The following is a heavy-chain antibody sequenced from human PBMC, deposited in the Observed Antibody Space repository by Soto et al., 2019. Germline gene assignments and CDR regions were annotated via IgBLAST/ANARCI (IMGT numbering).Heavy chain of an antibody. CDR2: FSSSGGGT. J-gene: IGHJ4*02. D-gene: IGHD2-15*01. V-gene: IGHV3-23*01. CDR3: TKANRYCSGANCFTFDY. CDR1: GLNFRNYG. Sequence: PGGSLRLPSTASGLNFRNYGMSWVSQTTGKGLEWVSTFSSSGGGTYYADSVKGRFTISRDNSKNTLYLQMNSLRAEDTAVYYCTKANRYCSGANCFTFDYWGLGTPVTVSS.